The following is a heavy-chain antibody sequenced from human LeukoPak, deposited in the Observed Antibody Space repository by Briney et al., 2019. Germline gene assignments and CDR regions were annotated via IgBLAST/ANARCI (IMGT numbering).Heavy chain of an antibody. CDR2: VYYSGNT. Sequence: PSETLSLTCTVSGGSISTSRYYWGWIRQPPEKGLEWIGNVYYSGNTYYSPSLKSRVTISVDTSKNQFSLKLSSVTAADTAVYYCARLGAGPTYYDFWSGYSSFYFDYWGQGTLVTVSS. CDR3: ARLGAGPTYYDFWSGYSSFYFDY. CDR1: GGSISTSRYY. J-gene: IGHJ4*02. D-gene: IGHD3-3*01. V-gene: IGHV4-39*01.